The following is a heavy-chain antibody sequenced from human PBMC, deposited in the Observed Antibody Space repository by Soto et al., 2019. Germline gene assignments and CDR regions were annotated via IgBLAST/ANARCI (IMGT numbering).Heavy chain of an antibody. CDR2: IDPSDSYT. CDR3: ARLGIAVAGTYGMDV. J-gene: IGHJ6*02. CDR1: GYSFTSYW. D-gene: IGHD6-19*01. Sequence: PGESLKISCKGSGYSFTSYWISWVRQMPGKGLEWMGRIDPSDSYTNYSPSFQGQVTISADKSISTAYLQWSSLKASDTAMYYCARLGIAVAGTYGMDVWGQGTTVTVS. V-gene: IGHV5-10-1*04.